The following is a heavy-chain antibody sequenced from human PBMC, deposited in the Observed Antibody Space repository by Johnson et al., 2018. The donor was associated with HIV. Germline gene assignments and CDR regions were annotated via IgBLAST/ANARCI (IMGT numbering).Heavy chain of an antibody. V-gene: IGHV3-7*02. D-gene: IGHD6-19*01. CDR1: GFTFSSYW. Sequence: EVQLVESGGGLVQPGGSLRLSCAASGFTFSSYWMSWVRQAPGKGLEWVANIKQDGSEKYYVDSVKGRFTISRDNAKNSLYLQMNSLRAEDTAVYYCARAMYTSGWSYDAFDIWGQGTMVT. CDR3: ARAMYTSGWSYDAFDI. J-gene: IGHJ3*02. CDR2: IKQDGSEK.